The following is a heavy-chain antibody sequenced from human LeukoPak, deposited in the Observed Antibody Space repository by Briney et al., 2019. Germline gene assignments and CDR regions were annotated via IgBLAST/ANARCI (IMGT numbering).Heavy chain of an antibody. V-gene: IGHV4-39*07. CDR1: GGSISNSSYY. J-gene: IGHJ3*02. Sequence: SETLSLTCTVSGGSISNSSYYWGWIRQPPGKGLEWIGSIYYSGSTYYNPSLKSRVTISVDTSKNQFSLKLSSVTAADTAVYYCARRDDYGDYTAFDIWGQGTMVTVSS. D-gene: IGHD4-17*01. CDR2: IYYSGST. CDR3: ARRDDYGDYTAFDI.